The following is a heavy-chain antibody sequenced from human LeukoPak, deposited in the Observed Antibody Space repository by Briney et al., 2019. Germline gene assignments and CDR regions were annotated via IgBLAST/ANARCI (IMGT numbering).Heavy chain of an antibody. CDR1: GFTVSSNY. Sequence: GGSLRLSCAASGFTVSSNYMSWVRQAPGKGLEWVSVIYSGGSTYYADSVKGRFTISRDNSKNTLYLQMNSLRAEDTAVYYCAKGTDSSSWYSPYFDYWGQGTLVTVSS. CDR3: AKGTDSSSWYSPYFDY. V-gene: IGHV3-53*01. CDR2: IYSGGST. J-gene: IGHJ4*02. D-gene: IGHD6-13*01.